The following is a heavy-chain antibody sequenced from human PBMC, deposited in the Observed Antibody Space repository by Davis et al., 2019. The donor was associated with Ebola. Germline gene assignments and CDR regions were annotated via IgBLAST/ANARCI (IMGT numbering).Heavy chain of an antibody. CDR1: GYTFTSYD. V-gene: IGHV1-8*01. CDR2: MNPNSGNT. D-gene: IGHD7-27*01. J-gene: IGHJ5*02. Sequence: ASVKVSCKASGYTFTSYDINWVRQATGQGLEWMGWMNPNSGNTGYAQKLQGRVTMTTDTSTSTAYMELRSLRSDDTAVYYCARGTLGWFDPWGQGTLVTVSS. CDR3: ARGTLGWFDP.